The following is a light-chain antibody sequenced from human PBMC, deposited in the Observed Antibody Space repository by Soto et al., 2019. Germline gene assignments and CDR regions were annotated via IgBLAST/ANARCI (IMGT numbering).Light chain of an antibody. V-gene: IGKV3-11*01. Sequence: EIVLTQSPATLSLSPGERATLSCRASQSVSSYLAWYQQKPGQAPRLLIYDASNRATGIPARFSGSGAGTDFPLTISSREPEDFAVYYRQQRSNWPPLTFGGGTKVEIK. J-gene: IGKJ4*01. CDR1: QSVSSY. CDR2: DAS. CDR3: QQRSNWPPLT.